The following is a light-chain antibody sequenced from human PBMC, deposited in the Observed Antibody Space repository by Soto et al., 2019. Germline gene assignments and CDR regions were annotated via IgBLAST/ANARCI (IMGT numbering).Light chain of an antibody. V-gene: IGKV3-15*01. CDR1: HGVSSR. CDR3: QQYHTCPIT. Sequence: DIVMTQSPATLSVAAGDRVTISCRASHGVSSRLAWYQHKPGQAPRLLISGASTGATGIPARFSGSGSGTEFTLTISSLQSEDFAIYYCQQYHTCPITFGGGTKVDIK. J-gene: IGKJ4*01. CDR2: GAS.